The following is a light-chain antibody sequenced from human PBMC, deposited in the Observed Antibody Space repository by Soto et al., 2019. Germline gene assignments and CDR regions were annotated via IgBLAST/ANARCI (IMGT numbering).Light chain of an antibody. V-gene: IGKV1-5*01. CDR3: QQCNSYPWT. CDR1: LSISSG. Sequence: DIQRTQSPSTLCASVGDRVTINCRDSLSISSGLAWYYQKPGIATTLLIEVASSLESGVPSRFSGSGSGTEFTLTISSLQPDDFATYYCQQCNSYPWTFGQGTKVDFK. J-gene: IGKJ1*01. CDR2: VAS.